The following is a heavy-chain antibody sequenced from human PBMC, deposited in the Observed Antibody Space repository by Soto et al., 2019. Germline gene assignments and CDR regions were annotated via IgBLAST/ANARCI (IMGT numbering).Heavy chain of an antibody. CDR2: MNPNSGNT. V-gene: IGHV1-8*01. J-gene: IGHJ4*02. D-gene: IGHD3-22*01. CDR1: GYTFTSYD. Sequence: ASVKVSCKASGYTFTSYDINWVRQATGQGLEWMGWMNPNSGNTGYAQKFQGRVTMTRNTSISTAYMELSSLRSEDTAVYYCARGVNYYDSSGYYYVLDYWGQGTLVTVSS. CDR3: ARGVNYYDSSGYYYVLDY.